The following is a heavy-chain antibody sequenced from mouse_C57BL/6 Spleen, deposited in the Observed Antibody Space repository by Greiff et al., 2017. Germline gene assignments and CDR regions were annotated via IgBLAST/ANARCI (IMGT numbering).Heavy chain of an antibody. CDR2: IYPSDSET. CDR1: GYTFPSYW. D-gene: IGHD1-1*01. V-gene: IGHV1-61*01. Sequence: QVQLQQPGAELVRPGSSVKLSFKASGYTFPSYWLDWVNQRPGQGLPWIGNIYPSDSETPYNQKFKDKATLTVDKSSSTAYMQLSSMTSEDSAVYYCARVLDYGSSADWGQGTLVNVSA. J-gene: IGHJ3*01. CDR3: ARVLDYGSSAD.